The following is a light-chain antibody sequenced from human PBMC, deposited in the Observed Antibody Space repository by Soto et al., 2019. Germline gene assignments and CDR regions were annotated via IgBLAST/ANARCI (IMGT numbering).Light chain of an antibody. CDR1: STDVGRYNY. V-gene: IGLV2-14*01. CDR3: NSYTSDSTYV. CDR2: DVS. Sequence: LTQPASVSGSPGQSITISCTGTSTDVGRYNYVSWYQQHPGKAPKLMVYDVSNRPSWVSNRFSGSKSGITASLTISGVQAEDEADYYCNSYTSDSTYVFGTGTKVTVL. J-gene: IGLJ1*01.